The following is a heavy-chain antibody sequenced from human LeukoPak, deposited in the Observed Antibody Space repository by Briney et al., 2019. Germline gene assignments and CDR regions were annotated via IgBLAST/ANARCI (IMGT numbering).Heavy chain of an antibody. D-gene: IGHD3-10*01. J-gene: IGHJ4*02. CDR3: ARDDWFGDLAY. CDR2: INHSGST. Sequence: SETLSLTCAVYGGSFSGYYWSWIRQPPGKGLEWIGEINHSGSTNYNPSLKSRVTISVDTSKNQFSLKLSSVTAADTAVYYCARDDWFGDLAYWGQGTLVTVSS. V-gene: IGHV4-34*01. CDR1: GGSFSGYY.